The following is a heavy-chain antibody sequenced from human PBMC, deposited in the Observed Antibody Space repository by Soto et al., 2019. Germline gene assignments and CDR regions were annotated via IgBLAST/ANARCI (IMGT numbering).Heavy chain of an antibody. D-gene: IGHD6-13*01. CDR1: GYTFTSYG. V-gene: IGHV1-18*01. Sequence: QVQLVQSGAEVKKPGAPVKVSCKASGYTFTSYGISWVRQAPGQELEWMGWISAYNGNTNYAQKLQGRVTMTTDTSTSTAYMELRSLRSDDTAVYYCARGQLAALVDYYCMDVWGQGTTVTVSS. CDR2: ISAYNGNT. CDR3: ARGQLAALVDYYCMDV. J-gene: IGHJ6*02.